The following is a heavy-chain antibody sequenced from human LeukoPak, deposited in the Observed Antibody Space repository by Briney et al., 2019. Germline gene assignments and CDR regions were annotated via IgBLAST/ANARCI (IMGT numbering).Heavy chain of an antibody. CDR3: ARDLEMATMEDDY. J-gene: IGHJ4*02. D-gene: IGHD5-24*01. V-gene: IGHV3-11*05. CDR2: ISSSSSYT. Sequence: GGFLRLSCAASGFTFSDYYMSWIRQAPGKGLEWVSYISSSSSYTNYADSVKGRFTISRDNAKNSLYLQMNSLRAEDTAVYYCARDLEMATMEDDYWGQGTLVTVSS. CDR1: GFTFSDYY.